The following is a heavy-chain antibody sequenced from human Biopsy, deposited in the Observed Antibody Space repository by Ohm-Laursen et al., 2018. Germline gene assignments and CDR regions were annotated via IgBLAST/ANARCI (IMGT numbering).Heavy chain of an antibody. J-gene: IGHJ4*02. CDR1: GFTFSTYT. CDR3: ARDGAGSYHDY. CDR2: ISRTSDFI. Sequence: SLRLSCTAPGFTFSTYTMTWVRQAPGKGLEWVSSISRTSDFIYYADSVMGRFTISRDNAKNSVDLQMNSLTVEDTAVYYCARDGAGSYHDYWGQGTLVTVSS. D-gene: IGHD3-10*01. V-gene: IGHV3-21*04.